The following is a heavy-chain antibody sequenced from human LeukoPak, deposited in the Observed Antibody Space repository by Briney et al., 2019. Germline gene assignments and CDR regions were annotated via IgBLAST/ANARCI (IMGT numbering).Heavy chain of an antibody. CDR3: ARSSSVLLWFGELFADWFDP. Sequence: ASVKVSCMSSGYTFTIYGISWVRQAPGQGLEWMGWISAYNGNTNYAQKLQGRVTMTTDTSTSTAYMELRSLRSDDTAVYYCARSSSVLLWFGELFADWFDPWGQGTLVTVSS. CDR1: GYTFTIYG. V-gene: IGHV1-18*04. D-gene: IGHD3-10*01. J-gene: IGHJ5*02. CDR2: ISAYNGNT.